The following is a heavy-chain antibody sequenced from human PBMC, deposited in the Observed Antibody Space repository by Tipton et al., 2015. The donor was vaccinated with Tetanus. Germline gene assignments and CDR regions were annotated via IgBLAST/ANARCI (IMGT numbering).Heavy chain of an antibody. V-gene: IGHV1-46*01. CDR3: AREEAVAGTPYYYGMDV. CDR2: INPSGGST. D-gene: IGHD6-19*01. Sequence: QVQLVQSGAEVKKPGASVKVSCKASGYTFTSYYMHWVRQAPGQGLEWMGIINPSGGSTSYAQKFQGRVTMTRDTSTSTVYMELSSLRSEDTAVYYCAREEAVAGTPYYYGMDVWGQGTTVTVSS. J-gene: IGHJ6*02. CDR1: GYTFTSYY.